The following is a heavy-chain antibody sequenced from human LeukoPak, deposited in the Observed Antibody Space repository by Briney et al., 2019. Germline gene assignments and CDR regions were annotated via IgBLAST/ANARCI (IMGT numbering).Heavy chain of an antibody. CDR1: GGSISSYY. J-gene: IGHJ4*02. D-gene: IGHD1-7*01. V-gene: IGHV4-59*01. CDR2: IYYSGST. Sequence: SETLSLTCTVSGGSISSYYWSWNRQPPGKGLEWIGYIYYSGSTNYNPSLKSRVTISVDTSKNQFSLKLSSVTAADTAVYYCARGNWNYYPGWGQGTLVTVSS. CDR3: ARGNWNYYPG.